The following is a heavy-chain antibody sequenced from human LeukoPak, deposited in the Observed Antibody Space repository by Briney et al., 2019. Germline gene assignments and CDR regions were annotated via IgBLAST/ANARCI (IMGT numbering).Heavy chain of an antibody. J-gene: IGHJ4*02. D-gene: IGHD2-2*01. V-gene: IGHV4-59*08. CDR1: GGSISSYY. CDR2: IHYSGST. Sequence: SETLSLTCTVSGGSISSYYWSWIRQPPGKGLEWIGSIHYSGSTTYNPSLKSRVTISVDTSKNQFPLKLSSVTAADTAVYYCARRLGGTSTGFDYWGQGTLVTVSS. CDR3: ARRLGGTSTGFDY.